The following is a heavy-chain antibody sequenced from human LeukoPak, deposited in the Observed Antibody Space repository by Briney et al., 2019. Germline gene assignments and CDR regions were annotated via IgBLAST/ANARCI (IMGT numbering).Heavy chain of an antibody. D-gene: IGHD6-19*01. CDR3: AREIAVVGSFDN. J-gene: IGHJ4*02. CDR2: ISSSITYT. Sequence: PGGSLRLSCAASGFRFSDFYMSWIRQTPGKGLEWISLISSSITYTNYADSVRGRFTISRDSSKNSLYLQMNSLRAEDTAVYYCAREIAVVGSFDNWGRGTLVTVSS. V-gene: IGHV3-11*05. CDR1: GFRFSDFY.